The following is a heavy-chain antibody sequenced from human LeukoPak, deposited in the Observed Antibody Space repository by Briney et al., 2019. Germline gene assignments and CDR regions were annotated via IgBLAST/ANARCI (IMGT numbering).Heavy chain of an antibody. J-gene: IGHJ4*02. CDR1: GGSISSYY. D-gene: IGHD5-18*01. Sequence: KPSETLSLTCTVSGGSISSYYWNWIRQPPGKGLEWIGYIYYSGSTNYNPSLKSRVTISVDTSKNQFSLKLSSVTAADTAVYYCARELAYGYMYFDYWGQGTLVTVSS. V-gene: IGHV4-59*01. CDR2: IYYSGST. CDR3: ARELAYGYMYFDY.